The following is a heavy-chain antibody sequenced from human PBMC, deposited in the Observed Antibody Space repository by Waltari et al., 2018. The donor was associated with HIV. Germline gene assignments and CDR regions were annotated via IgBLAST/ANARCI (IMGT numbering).Heavy chain of an antibody. CDR1: GYFFRSFG. Sequence: QVHLVQSGTEVKEPGASVRVSCKTSGYFFRSFGISWVRQAPGQGLEWIGWNRGQKRDTYYEQKFQGRVAMTTDISTTTAYMELKSLISDDTAMYFCVRGAYGDINDYWGQGTLVAVSS. CDR3: VRGAYGDINDY. D-gene: IGHD4-17*01. CDR2: NRGQKRDT. V-gene: IGHV1-18*01. J-gene: IGHJ4*02.